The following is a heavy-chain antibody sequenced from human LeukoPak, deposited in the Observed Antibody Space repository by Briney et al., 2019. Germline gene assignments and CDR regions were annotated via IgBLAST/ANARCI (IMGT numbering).Heavy chain of an antibody. Sequence: GGSLRLSCAASGFTLDDYAMHWVRQAPGKGLEWVSGISWNSGSIGYADSVKGRFTISRDNAKNSLYLQMNSLRAEDTALYYCAKDVYSGYASAPDPWGQGTLVTVSS. D-gene: IGHD5-12*01. V-gene: IGHV3-9*01. J-gene: IGHJ5*02. CDR2: ISWNSGSI. CDR1: GFTLDDYA. CDR3: AKDVYSGYASAPDP.